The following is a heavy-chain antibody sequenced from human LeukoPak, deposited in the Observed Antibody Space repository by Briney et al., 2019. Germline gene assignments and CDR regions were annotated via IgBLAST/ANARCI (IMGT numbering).Heavy chain of an antibody. V-gene: IGHV3-7*01. CDR1: GFTFSNYW. Sequence: PGGSLRLSCAASGFTFSNYWMSWVRQAPGKGLEWVANIRPDGGERNYVDSVKGRFTISRDNGKNSLYLQMHSLRAEETVVYYCARDVVGALDYWGQGTLVTVSS. CDR3: ARDVVGALDY. D-gene: IGHD1-26*01. J-gene: IGHJ4*02. CDR2: IRPDGGER.